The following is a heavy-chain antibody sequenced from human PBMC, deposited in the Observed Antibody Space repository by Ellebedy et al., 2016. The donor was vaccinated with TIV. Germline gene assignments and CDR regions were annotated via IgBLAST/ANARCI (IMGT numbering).Heavy chain of an antibody. CDR1: GFTFSSYG. CDR2: IWYDGSNT. D-gene: IGHD3-22*01. CDR3: ARDRYYDSFSMGPPLFDP. V-gene: IGHV3-33*01. J-gene: IGHJ5*02. Sequence: GESLKISCAASGFTFSSYGMHWVRQAPGKGLEWVAVIWYDGSNTYYADSVKGRFTISKDNSKNTLYLQMNSLRAEDTAVYYCARDRYYDSFSMGPPLFDPWGQGTLVTVSS.